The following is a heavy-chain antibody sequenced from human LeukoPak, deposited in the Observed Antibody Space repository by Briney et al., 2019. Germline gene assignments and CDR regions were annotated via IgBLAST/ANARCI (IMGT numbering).Heavy chain of an antibody. D-gene: IGHD3-10*01. CDR2: ISGSGGGT. CDR3: ASLDYYGSGTAY. J-gene: IGHJ4*02. Sequence: GGSLRLSCAASGFTFSGYVMTWVRQPPGKGLQWVADISGSGGGTYYADSVKGRFTISRDNSKNTLYLGMNRLRAEDTAVYYCASLDYYGSGTAYWGQGSLVTVSS. V-gene: IGHV3-23*01. CDR1: GFTFSGYV.